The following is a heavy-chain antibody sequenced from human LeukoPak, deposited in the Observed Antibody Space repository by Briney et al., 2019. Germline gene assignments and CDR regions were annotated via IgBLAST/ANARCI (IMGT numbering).Heavy chain of an antibody. V-gene: IGHV1-2*02. CDR2: INPNSGGT. J-gene: IGHJ5*02. Sequence: ASVKVSCKASGYTFTGYYMHWVRQAPGQGLEWMGWINPNSGGTNYAQKFQGRVTMTRDTSISTAYMELSRLRSDDTAVYYCARNRDPGYSSGCFDPWGQGTLVTVSS. CDR3: ARNRDPGYSSGCFDP. D-gene: IGHD6-19*01. CDR1: GYTFTGYY.